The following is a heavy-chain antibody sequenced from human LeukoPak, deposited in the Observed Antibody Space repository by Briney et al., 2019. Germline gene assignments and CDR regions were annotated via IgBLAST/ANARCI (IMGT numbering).Heavy chain of an antibody. Sequence: GGSLRLSCAASGFTFSSYAMHWVRQAPGKGLEWVAVISYDGSNKYYADSVKGRFTIPRDNSKNTLYLHMNSLRAEDTAVYYCARDPAIDELPGVGYWGQGTLVTVSS. V-gene: IGHV3-30-3*01. CDR2: ISYDGSNK. CDR1: GFTFSSYA. D-gene: IGHD1-26*01. J-gene: IGHJ4*02. CDR3: ARDPAIDELPGVGY.